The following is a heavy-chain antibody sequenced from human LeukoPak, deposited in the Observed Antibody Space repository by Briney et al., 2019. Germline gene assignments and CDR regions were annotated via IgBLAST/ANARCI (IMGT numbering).Heavy chain of an antibody. CDR1: GFTFSSYE. CDR3: ARRAIAEGFGY. J-gene: IGHJ4*02. V-gene: IGHV3-48*03. D-gene: IGHD6-13*01. CDR2: ISSSGRTI. Sequence: PGGSLRLSCAVSGFTFSSYEMNWVRQAPGKGLEWVSYISSSGRTIYYADSVKGRFTISRDNAKNSLYLQMNSLRVEDTAVYYCARRAIAEGFGYWGQGTLVTVPS.